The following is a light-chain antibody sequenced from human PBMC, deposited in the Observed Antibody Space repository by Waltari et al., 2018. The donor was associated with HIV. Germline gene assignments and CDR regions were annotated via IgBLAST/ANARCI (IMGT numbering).Light chain of an antibody. CDR3: ATWDDTLSGHVV. V-gene: IGLV1-47*01. CDR2: RNN. J-gene: IGLJ2*01. Sequence: QSVLTQPPSASGTPGQRITISCSGSSSNIGSNYVYWYQQLPGTAPKLLIYRNNQPPCGVPDRFSGSKSGTSAALAISGLRSEDEADYYCATWDDTLSGHVVFGGGTKLNVL. CDR1: SSNIGSNY.